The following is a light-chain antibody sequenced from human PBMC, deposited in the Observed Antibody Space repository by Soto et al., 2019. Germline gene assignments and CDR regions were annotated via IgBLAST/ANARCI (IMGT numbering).Light chain of an antibody. J-gene: IGKJ1*01. V-gene: IGKV3-15*01. CDR1: QSVSSN. CDR2: GAS. CDR3: TLT. Sequence: EIVMTQSPATLSVSPGERATLSCRASQSVSSNLAWYQQKPGQAPRLLIYGASTRATGIPARFSGSGSGTEFTLTISSMQSEDFAVYYLTLTFGQGTKVEIK.